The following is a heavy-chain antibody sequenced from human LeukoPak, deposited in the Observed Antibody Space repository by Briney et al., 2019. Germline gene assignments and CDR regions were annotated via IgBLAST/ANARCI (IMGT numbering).Heavy chain of an antibody. CDR3: AREAGGVLWFGEFYYFDY. CDR2: INHSGST. Sequence: SETLSLACAVYGGSFSGYYWSWIRQPPGKGLEWIGEINHSGSTNYNPSLKSRVTISVDTSKNQFSLKLSSVTAADTAVYYCAREAGGVLWFGEFYYFDYWDQGTLVTVSS. CDR1: GGSFSGYY. D-gene: IGHD3-10*01. J-gene: IGHJ4*02. V-gene: IGHV4-34*01.